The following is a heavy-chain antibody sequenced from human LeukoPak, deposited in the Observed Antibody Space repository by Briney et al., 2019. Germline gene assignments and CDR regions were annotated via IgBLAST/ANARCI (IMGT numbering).Heavy chain of an antibody. CDR2: ISYDGSNK. CDR3: AKDRGSYSSGWTGFDY. J-gene: IGHJ4*02. V-gene: IGHV3-30*18. Sequence: GRSLRLPCAASGFTFSSYGMHWVRQAPGKGLEWVAVISYDGSNKYYADSVKGRFTISRDNSKNTLYLQMNSLRAEDTAVYYCAKDRGSYSSGWTGFDYWGQGTLVTVSS. CDR1: GFTFSSYG. D-gene: IGHD6-19*01.